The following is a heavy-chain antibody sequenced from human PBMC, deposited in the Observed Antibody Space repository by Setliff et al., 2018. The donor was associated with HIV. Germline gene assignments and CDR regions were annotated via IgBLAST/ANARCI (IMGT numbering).Heavy chain of an antibody. CDR1: GFTFSSYS. CDR2: ISSSSSTI. J-gene: IGHJ4*02. Sequence: GGSLRLSCAASGFTFSSYSMNWVRQAPGKGLEWVSYISSSSSTIYYADSVKGRFTISRDNSKNTLYLQMNSLRAEDMGVYYCHSGYDTEEQSYFDYWGQGTLVTVS. D-gene: IGHD5-12*01. V-gene: IGHV3-48*01. CDR3: HSGYDTEEQSYFDY.